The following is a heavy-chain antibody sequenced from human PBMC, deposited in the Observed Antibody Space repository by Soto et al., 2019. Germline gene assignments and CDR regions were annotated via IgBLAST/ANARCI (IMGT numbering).Heavy chain of an antibody. CDR3: AKDQGCSLYEIDY. V-gene: IGHV3-23*01. CDR1: GFTFSNYA. CDR2: ISGSGGST. D-gene: IGHD2-8*01. J-gene: IGHJ4*02. Sequence: EVQLLESGGGLVQPGGSLRLSCAASGFTFSNYAVTWVRQAPGKGLEWVSTISGSGGSTYYADSVKGRFTISRDNSKNTLYLQMNSLTAEDTAVYYSAKDQGCSLYEIDYWGQGTLVTVSS.